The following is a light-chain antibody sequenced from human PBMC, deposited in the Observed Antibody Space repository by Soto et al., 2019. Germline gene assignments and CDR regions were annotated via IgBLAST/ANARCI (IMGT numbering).Light chain of an antibody. V-gene: IGKV1-12*01. CDR3: QQANSFPPS. J-gene: IGKJ3*01. Sequence: DIPMTQSPSSVSASVGDRVTITCRASQGISSWLDWYQQKPGKAPKLLIHGASSLQSGVPSRFSGSGSGTVFTLTITSLQPEDFATYYCQQANSFPPSFGPGTKVDIK. CDR1: QGISSW. CDR2: GAS.